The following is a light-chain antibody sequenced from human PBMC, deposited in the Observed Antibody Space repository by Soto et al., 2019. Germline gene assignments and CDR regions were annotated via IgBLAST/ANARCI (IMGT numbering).Light chain of an antibody. CDR1: QSLLHSNGYNY. J-gene: IGKJ4*01. Sequence: DIVMTQSPLSLPVTPGEPASISCRSSQSLLHSNGYNYLDWYLQKPGQSPQLLTYLGSNRPSGVPDRFSGSGSGTDFTLKISRVEAEDVGVYYCMQALQTPLTFGGGTKVEIK. V-gene: IGKV2-28*01. CDR2: LGS. CDR3: MQALQTPLT.